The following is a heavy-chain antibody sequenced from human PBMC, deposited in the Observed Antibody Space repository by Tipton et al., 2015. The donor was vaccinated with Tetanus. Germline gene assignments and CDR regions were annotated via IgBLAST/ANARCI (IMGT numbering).Heavy chain of an antibody. CDR1: GFIFSDYS. Sequence: SLRLSCAASGFIFSDYSMNWVRQAPGKGLEWVAAVSGDSTSYADSLRGRFTISRDNAKNSVYLHVNGLRADDTAVYYCARGCRRDGYNFRSPSPGHTLNWGQGTLVTVSS. CDR3: ARGCRRDGYNFRSPSPGHTLN. V-gene: IGHV3-21*01. D-gene: IGHD5-24*01. J-gene: IGHJ4*02. CDR2: VSGDST.